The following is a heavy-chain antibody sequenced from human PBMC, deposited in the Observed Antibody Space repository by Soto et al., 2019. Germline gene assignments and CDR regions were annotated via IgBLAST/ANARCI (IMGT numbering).Heavy chain of an antibody. CDR1: GLTVSGNY. Sequence: EVQLVESGGGLIQPGGSLRLSCAASGLTVSGNYMGWVRQAPGKGLEWVSGMYSDGTINYADSVKGRFTIFRDNSKNTLFLQMNSLRVEDTAVYHCARASSRWGSEAAYWGQGTLVTVSS. V-gene: IGHV3-53*01. CDR2: MYSDGTI. J-gene: IGHJ4*02. CDR3: ARASSRWGSEAAY. D-gene: IGHD7-27*01.